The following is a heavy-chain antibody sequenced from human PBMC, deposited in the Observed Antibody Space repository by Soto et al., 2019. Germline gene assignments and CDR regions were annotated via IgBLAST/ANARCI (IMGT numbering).Heavy chain of an antibody. CDR1: GYTFTSYD. CDR3: ASTGYCSGGSCYAWYFDL. V-gene: IGHV1-8*01. CDR2: MNPNSGNT. J-gene: IGHJ2*01. D-gene: IGHD2-15*01. Sequence: QVQLVQSGAEVKKPGASVKVSCKASGYTFTSYDINWVRQATGQGLEWMGWMNPNSGNTGYALKFQGRVTMTRNTSISTAYMELSSLRSEDTAVYYCASTGYCSGGSCYAWYFDLWGRGTLVTVSS.